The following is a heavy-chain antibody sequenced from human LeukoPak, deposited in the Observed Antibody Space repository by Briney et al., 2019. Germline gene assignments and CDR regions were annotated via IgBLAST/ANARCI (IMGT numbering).Heavy chain of an antibody. CDR1: GDSINSCY. V-gene: IGHV4-59*07. CDR2: IYHSGDT. Sequence: SDTLSLTCIVSGDSINSCYWNWFRQPPGKGLEWIGYIYHSGDTIYNPSLKSRLTLSIDTSNSQFSLKLNSVTTADTAMYYCACMVTTGFRSLDHWGQGILVSVSS. CDR3: ACMVTTGFRSLDH. D-gene: IGHD2-21*02. J-gene: IGHJ4*02.